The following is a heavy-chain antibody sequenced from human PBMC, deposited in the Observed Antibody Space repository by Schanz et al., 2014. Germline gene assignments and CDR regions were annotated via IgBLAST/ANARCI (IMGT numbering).Heavy chain of an antibody. V-gene: IGHV1-69*04. Sequence: QVQLVQSGAEVKKPWSSVKVSCKASGGTFSSYAFSWVRQAPGQGLEWMGKIIPILGMENYAQKFQGRVTITADISTSTAYMDLSSLRSDDTAVYYCARVVRSDYLSELDFWGQGTQVIVSS. J-gene: IGHJ4*02. D-gene: IGHD4-17*01. CDR2: IIPILGME. CDR3: ARVVRSDYLSELDF. CDR1: GGTFSSYA.